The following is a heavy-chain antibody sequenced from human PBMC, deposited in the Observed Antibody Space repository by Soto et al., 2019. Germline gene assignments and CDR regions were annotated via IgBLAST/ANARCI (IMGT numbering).Heavy chain of an antibody. CDR2: IYYSGST. CDR3: ARGHMVRGLYFDY. CDR1: GGSISSGDYY. V-gene: IGHV4-30-4*01. J-gene: IGHJ4*02. D-gene: IGHD3-10*01. Sequence: KTSETLSLTCTVSGGSISSGDYYWSWIRQPPGKGLEWIGYIYYSGSTYYNPSLRSRVTISVDTSKNQFSLKLSSVTAADTAVYYCARGHMVRGLYFDYWGQGTLVTVSS.